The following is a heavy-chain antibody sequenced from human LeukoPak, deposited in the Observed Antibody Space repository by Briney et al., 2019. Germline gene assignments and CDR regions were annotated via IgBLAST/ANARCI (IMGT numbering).Heavy chain of an antibody. CDR1: GRSISSYY. CDR2: IYTSGST. J-gene: IGHJ3*02. D-gene: IGHD5-18*01. CDR3: ARGEMDTAMGI. Sequence: SETLSLTCTVSGRSISSYYWSWLRQPAGKGLEWLGRIYTSGSTNYNPSRKSRVTMSVETSKNQFSLKLSCVTAADTAVYYCARGEMDTAMGIWGQGTMVSVSS. V-gene: IGHV4-4*07.